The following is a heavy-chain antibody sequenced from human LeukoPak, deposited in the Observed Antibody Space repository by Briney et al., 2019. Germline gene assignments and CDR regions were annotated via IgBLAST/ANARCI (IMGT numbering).Heavy chain of an antibody. D-gene: IGHD2-2*01. CDR2: ISVSDGIT. V-gene: IGHV3-11*04. CDR1: GFTFSDYY. J-gene: IGHJ3*01. CDR3: ARGRSSTSPWAFDL. Sequence: PGGSLRLSCAASGFTFSDYYMTWIRQAPGKGLDWVSYISVSDGITSYADFVTGRFTISRDNSKNSLYLQMNSLRAEDTAVYYCARGRSSTSPWAFDLWGQGTLVTVSS.